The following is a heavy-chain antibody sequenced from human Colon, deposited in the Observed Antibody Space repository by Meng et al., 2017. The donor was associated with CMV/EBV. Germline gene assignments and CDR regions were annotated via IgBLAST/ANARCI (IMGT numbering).Heavy chain of an antibody. CDR3: ATVSSGYYLYFQH. D-gene: IGHD3-22*01. CDR2: INPNSGGT. CDR1: GYTFTGYY. J-gene: IGHJ1*01. V-gene: IGHV1-2*02. Sequence: QVRLVQSGAEVKKPGASVKVPCKASGYTFTGYYMHWVRQAPGQGLEWMGWINPNSGGTNYAQKFQGRVTMTRDTSISTAYMELSRLRSDDTAVYYCATVSSGYYLYFQHWGQGTLVTVSS.